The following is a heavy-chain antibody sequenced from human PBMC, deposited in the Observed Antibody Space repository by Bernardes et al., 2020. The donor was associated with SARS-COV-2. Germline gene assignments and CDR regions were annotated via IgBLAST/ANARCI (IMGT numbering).Heavy chain of an antibody. V-gene: IGHV1-8*01. J-gene: IGHJ5*02. CDR1: GYTFNTYD. CDR3: ARGPIGVAGTRVFDWFDP. CDR2: MNPDSANT. Sequence: ASVKVSCQASGYTFNTYDINWVRQAAGQGLEWMGWMNPDSANTGYAQKFQGRITMTRNTSISTAYMELSSLRSEDTAVYYCARGPIGVAGTRVFDWFDPWAQGTLVTIAS. D-gene: IGHD6-19*01.